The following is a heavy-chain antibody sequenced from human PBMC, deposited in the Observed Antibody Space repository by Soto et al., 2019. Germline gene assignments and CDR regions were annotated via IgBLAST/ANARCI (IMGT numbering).Heavy chain of an antibody. J-gene: IGHJ4*02. CDR1: GGSISSGGYY. CDR3: ARAKVGGYSYGYYFDY. CDR2: IYYSGST. Sequence: SETLSLTCTVSGGSISSGGYYWSWIRQHPGKGLEWIGYIYYSGSTYYNPSLKSRVTISVDTSKNQFSLKLSSVTAADTAVYYCARAKVGGYSYGYYFDYWGQRTLVTVSS. V-gene: IGHV4-31*03. D-gene: IGHD5-18*01.